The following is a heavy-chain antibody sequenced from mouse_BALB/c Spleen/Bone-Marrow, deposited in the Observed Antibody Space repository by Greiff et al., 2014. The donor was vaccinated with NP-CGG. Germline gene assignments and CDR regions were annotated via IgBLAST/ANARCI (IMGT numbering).Heavy chain of an antibody. CDR3: VGWEDY. CDR2: IDPANGNT. CDR1: GFNIKDTY. D-gene: IGHD4-1*01. J-gene: IGHJ2*01. Sequence: EVQLQQSGAELVKPGASVKLSCTASGFNIKDTYMHWVKQRPDQGLEWTGRIDPANGNTKYNPKFQGKASITSDTSSNTANRRLSSQTAGDTAVYSCVGWEDYWGQGSTLTVSS. V-gene: IGHV14-3*02.